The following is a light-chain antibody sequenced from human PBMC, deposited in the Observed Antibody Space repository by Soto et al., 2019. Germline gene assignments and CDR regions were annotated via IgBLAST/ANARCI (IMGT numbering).Light chain of an antibody. Sequence: EIVMTQSPATLSVSQGGRATLSCRASQSISDTLAWYQQKPGQAPRLLIYSASRGATGFPARFSVSGSGTDFTLTISSLQSEDFAVYYCQQYNNWLWTFGQVTKVDI. CDR3: QQYNNWLWT. J-gene: IGKJ1*01. CDR1: QSISDT. V-gene: IGKV3-15*01. CDR2: SAS.